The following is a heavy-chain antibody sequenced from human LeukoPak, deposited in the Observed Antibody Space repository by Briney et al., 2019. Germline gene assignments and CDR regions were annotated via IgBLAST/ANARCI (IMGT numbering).Heavy chain of an antibody. CDR1: GFTFSAHH. Sequence: PGGSLRLSCATSGFTFSAHHMNWVRQAPGKGLEWVSGITASGATTYYADSVKGRFTISRDSSQSTLYLQMNSLRAEDTAVYYCARGSSNYVGEYYYYMDVWGKGTTVTVSS. V-gene: IGHV3-23*01. CDR3: ARGSSNYVGEYYYYMDV. CDR2: ITASGATT. D-gene: IGHD4-11*01. J-gene: IGHJ6*03.